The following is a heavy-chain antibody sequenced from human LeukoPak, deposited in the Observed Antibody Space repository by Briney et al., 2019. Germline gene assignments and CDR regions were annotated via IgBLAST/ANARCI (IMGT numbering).Heavy chain of an antibody. J-gene: IGHJ4*02. D-gene: IGHD2-2*02. CDR1: GYTFTSYG. Sequence: ASVNVSCKASGYTFTSYGISWVRQAPGQGLEWMGWISAYNGNTNYAQKLQGRVTMTTDTSTSTAYMELRSLRSDDTAVYYCARVPLKGYCSSTSCYNYWGQGTLVTVSS. V-gene: IGHV1-18*01. CDR2: ISAYNGNT. CDR3: ARVPLKGYCSSTSCYNY.